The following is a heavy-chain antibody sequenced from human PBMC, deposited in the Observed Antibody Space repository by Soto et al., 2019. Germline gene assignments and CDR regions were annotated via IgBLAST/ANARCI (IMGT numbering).Heavy chain of an antibody. CDR3: ARPGLQQLVRIDYYYYGTDV. J-gene: IGHJ6*02. Sequence: ASVKVSCKASGYTFTGYYMHWVRQAPGQGLEWMGWINPNSGGTNYAQKFQGRVTMTRDTSISTAYMELSRLRSDDTAVYYCARPGLQQLVRIDYYYYGTDVWGQGTTVTVSS. CDR1: GYTFTGYY. CDR2: INPNSGGT. D-gene: IGHD6-13*01. V-gene: IGHV1-2*02.